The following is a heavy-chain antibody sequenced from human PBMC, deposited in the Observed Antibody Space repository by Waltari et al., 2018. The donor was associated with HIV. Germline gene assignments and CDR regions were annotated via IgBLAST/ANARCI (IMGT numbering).Heavy chain of an antibody. CDR1: GFTFQSYS. Sequence: LMVEFGGGLVKPGGSLRLTCVTSGFTFQSYSFNWLRQTSGRGLQWVASISINKKFIFYDDSVKARATISRDNNKKTLYLDMKKVRTEDTGLYFCVRESRSYTSSSVGAFDLWGLGTLVTVSS. CDR2: ISINKKFI. CDR3: VRESRSYTSSSVGAFDL. J-gene: IGHJ4*02. V-gene: IGHV3-21*01. D-gene: IGHD6-6*01.